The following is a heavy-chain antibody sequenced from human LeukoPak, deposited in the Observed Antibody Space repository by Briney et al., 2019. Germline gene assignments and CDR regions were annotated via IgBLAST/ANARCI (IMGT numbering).Heavy chain of an antibody. Sequence: GGSLRLSCAASGFTISSYWMHWVRQAPGKGLVWVSRIKYDRSSTSYADSVRGRFTISRDTAKNTLYLQMNSLRGEDTAVYYCAGGADSSNAFDIWGQGTMVTVSS. CDR2: IKYDRSST. J-gene: IGHJ3*02. V-gene: IGHV3-74*01. D-gene: IGHD3-22*01. CDR1: GFTISSYW. CDR3: AGGADSSNAFDI.